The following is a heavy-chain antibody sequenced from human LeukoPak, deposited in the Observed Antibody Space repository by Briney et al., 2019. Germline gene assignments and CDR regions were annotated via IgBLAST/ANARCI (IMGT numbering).Heavy chain of an antibody. CDR2: INHSGST. D-gene: IGHD3-10*01. V-gene: IGHV4-34*01. CDR1: GGSFSGYY. CDR3: ARQNYGSAPLRY. Sequence: SETLSLTCAVYGGSFSGYYWSWIRQPPGKGLEWIGEINHSGSTNYNPSLKSRVTISVDTSKNQSSLRLSSVTAADTAVYFCARQNYGSAPLRYWGQGTLVTVSS. J-gene: IGHJ4*02.